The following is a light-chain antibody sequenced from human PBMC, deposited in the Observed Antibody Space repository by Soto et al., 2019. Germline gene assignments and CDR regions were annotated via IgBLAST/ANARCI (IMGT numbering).Light chain of an antibody. CDR1: SSDVGSYML. CDR2: EGS. Sequence: QSVLTQPASVSGSPGQSITISCTGTSSDVGSYMLVSWYQQHPGKAPKLMIYEGSRRPSGVSNRFSGSKSGNTASLTISGLQAEDEADYYCCSYAGSTTFVVFGGGTQLTVL. CDR3: CSYAGSTTFVV. J-gene: IGLJ2*01. V-gene: IGLV2-23*01.